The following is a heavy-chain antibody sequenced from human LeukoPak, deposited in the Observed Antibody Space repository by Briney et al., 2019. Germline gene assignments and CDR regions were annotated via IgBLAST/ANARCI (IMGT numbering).Heavy chain of an antibody. CDR2: VYSSGFT. V-gene: IGHV4-4*08. Sequence: PSGTLSLTCTVSGGSINGYFWSWIRQPPGKGLQWIGFVYSSGFTNYYPSLESRVSIILDTSKTQIFLALVSVPAADTAIFYCWRYYCSDGTCRYLDYSGEGTEVTVSS. D-gene: IGHD2-8*01. CDR3: WRYYCSDGTCRYLDY. J-gene: IGHJ4*02. CDR1: GGSINGYF.